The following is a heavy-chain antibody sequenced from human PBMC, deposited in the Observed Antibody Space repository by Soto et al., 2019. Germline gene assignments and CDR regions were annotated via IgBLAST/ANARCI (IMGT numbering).Heavy chain of an antibody. CDR2: INPNSGGT. CDR3: ARARGRRYCTNGVCPHNAFDI. Sequence: ASVKVSCKASGYTFTVYYMHWVRQAPGQGLEWMGWINPNSGGTNYAQKFQGWVTMTRDTSISTAYMELSRLRSDDTAVYYCARARGRRYCTNGVCPHNAFDIWGQGTMVTVSS. V-gene: IGHV1-2*04. D-gene: IGHD2-8*01. J-gene: IGHJ3*02. CDR1: GYTFTVYY.